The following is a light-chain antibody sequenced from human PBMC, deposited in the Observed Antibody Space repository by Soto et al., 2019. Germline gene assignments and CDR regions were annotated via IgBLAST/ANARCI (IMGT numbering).Light chain of an antibody. CDR1: QDINSS. CDR2: AAS. V-gene: IGKV1-39*01. CDR3: QQSYSTHRT. Sequence: DIEMTQSQSSLSASVGDRGTITCRASQDINSSLNWYQQKPGKAAKLLIYAASSLQSGVPSRFIGSGSGTDFTLTISSLLPEDFATYYCQQSYSTHRTFGGGTKVDIK. J-gene: IGKJ4*01.